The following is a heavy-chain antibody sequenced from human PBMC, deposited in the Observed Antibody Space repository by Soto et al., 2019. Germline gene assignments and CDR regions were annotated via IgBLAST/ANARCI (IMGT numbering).Heavy chain of an antibody. D-gene: IGHD3-16*01. CDR3: ARSFEALGMDV. CDR1: GYTFTSYY. CDR2: INPSGGST. Sequence: ASVKVSCKASGYTFTSYYIHWVRQAPGQGLEWMGIINPSGGSTSYAQEFQGRVTMTRDTSTSTVYMELSSLRSEDTAVYYCARSFEALGMDVWGQGTTVTVSS. J-gene: IGHJ6*02. V-gene: IGHV1-46*01.